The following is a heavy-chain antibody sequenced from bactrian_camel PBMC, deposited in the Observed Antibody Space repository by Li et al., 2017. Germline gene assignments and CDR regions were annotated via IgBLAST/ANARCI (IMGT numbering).Heavy chain of an antibody. V-gene: IGHV3S53*01. D-gene: IGHD1*01. CDR1: ILDRGDYY. Sequence: QVQLVESGGGSVQAGESLRLSCVTAILDRGDYYMGWFRQGPGNTREGVATIDSAGTSSYANSVKGRFSISKDNAKKVLYLQMNDLKAEDTGMYVCAADHRRGWSCSVGRLEYNNWGQGTQVTVS. CDR2: IDSAGTS. J-gene: IGHJ4*01. CDR3: AADHRRGWSCSVGRLEYNN.